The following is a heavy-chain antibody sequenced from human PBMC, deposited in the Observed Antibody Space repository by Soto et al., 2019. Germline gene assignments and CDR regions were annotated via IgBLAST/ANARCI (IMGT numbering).Heavy chain of an antibody. CDR3: ARAGDEEDFWSGYFRYYYYGMDV. D-gene: IGHD3-3*01. CDR2: INPNSGGT. J-gene: IGHJ6*02. Sequence: QVQLVQSGAEVKKPGASVKVSCKASGYTFTGYYMHWVRQAPGQGLEWMGWINPNSGGTNYAQKFQGWVTMTRDTSISTAYVELSRLRPDDTAVYYCARAGDEEDFWSGYFRYYYYGMDVWGQGTTVTASS. V-gene: IGHV1-2*04. CDR1: GYTFTGYY.